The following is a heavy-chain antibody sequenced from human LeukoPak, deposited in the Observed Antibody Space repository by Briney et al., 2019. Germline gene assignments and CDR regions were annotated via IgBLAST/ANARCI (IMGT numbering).Heavy chain of an antibody. Sequence: SETLSLTCTVSGGSISSSSYYWGWIRQPPGKGLEWIGSIYYIGNTFYNPSLKSRVTLSLDTSKNQLSLMLSSVTAADTAVYHCARVATTPRYFDLWGRGTLVTVSS. CDR1: GGSISSSSYY. CDR2: IYYIGNT. V-gene: IGHV4-39*07. CDR3: ARVATTPRYFDL. J-gene: IGHJ2*01. D-gene: IGHD1-14*01.